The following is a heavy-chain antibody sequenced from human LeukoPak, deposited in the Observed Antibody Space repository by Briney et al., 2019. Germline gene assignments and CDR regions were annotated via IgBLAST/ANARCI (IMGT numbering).Heavy chain of an antibody. Sequence: SETLSLTCAVYGGSFSGCYWSWIRQPPGKGLEWIGEINHSGSTNYNPSLKSRVTISVDTSKNQFSLKLSPVTAADTAVYYCARGHSRAPYYYYYYGMDVWGQGTTVTVSS. D-gene: IGHD6-13*01. J-gene: IGHJ6*02. CDR3: ARGHSRAPYYYYYYGMDV. CDR2: INHSGST. CDR1: GGSFSGCY. V-gene: IGHV4-34*01.